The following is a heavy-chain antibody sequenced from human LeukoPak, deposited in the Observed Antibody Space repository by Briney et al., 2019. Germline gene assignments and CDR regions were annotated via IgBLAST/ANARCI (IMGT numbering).Heavy chain of an antibody. CDR1: GYTFTGYY. Sequence: ASVKVSCKASGYTFTGYYMHWVRQAPGQGLEWMGWINPNSGGTNYAQKFQGRVTMTRDTSISTAYMELSRLRSDDTAVYYCARVEKQWLVRNNWFDPWGQGTLVTVSS. D-gene: IGHD6-19*01. V-gene: IGHV1-2*02. CDR3: ARVEKQWLVRNNWFDP. CDR2: INPNSGGT. J-gene: IGHJ5*02.